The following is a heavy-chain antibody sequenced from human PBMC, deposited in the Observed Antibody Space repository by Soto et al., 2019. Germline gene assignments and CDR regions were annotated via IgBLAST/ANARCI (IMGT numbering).Heavy chain of an antibody. D-gene: IGHD6-13*01. CDR2: IYYSGST. CDR1: GGSISSYY. CDR3: TTHSSSPGSFDI. V-gene: IGHV4-59*08. J-gene: IGHJ3*02. Sequence: SETLSLTCTVSGGSISSYYWSWIRQPPGKGLEWIGYIYYSGSTNYNPSLKSRVTISVDTSKNQFSLKLSSVTAADTAVYYCTTHSSSPGSFDIWGQGTMVTVSS.